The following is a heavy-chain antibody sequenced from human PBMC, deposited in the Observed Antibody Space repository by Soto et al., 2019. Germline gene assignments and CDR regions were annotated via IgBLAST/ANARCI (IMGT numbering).Heavy chain of an antibody. CDR3: ARVVDTAMVHNWFDP. V-gene: IGHV1-69*13. D-gene: IGHD5-18*01. CDR2: IIPIFGTA. Sequence: PSVKVSCKASGGTFSSYAISWVRQAPGQGLEWMGGIIPIFGTANYAQKFQGRVTITADESTSTAYMELSSLRSEDTAVYYCARVVDTAMVHNWFDPWGQGTLVTVSS. J-gene: IGHJ5*02. CDR1: GGTFSSYA.